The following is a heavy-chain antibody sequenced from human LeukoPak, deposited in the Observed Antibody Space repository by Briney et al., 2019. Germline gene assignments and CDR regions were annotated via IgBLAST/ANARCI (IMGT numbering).Heavy chain of an antibody. V-gene: IGHV4-4*02. CDR3: AREEIRSWFDP. D-gene: IGHD5-24*01. J-gene: IGHJ5*02. CDR2: IYHSGST. Sequence: PSGTLSLTCTVSGGSFSSSNWWSWVRQSPGKGLEWIGKIYHSGSTNYNPSLKSRVTFSLDKSKNQFSLKLSSVTAADTAVYYCAREEIRSWFDPWGQGTLVTVSS. CDR1: GGSFSSSNW.